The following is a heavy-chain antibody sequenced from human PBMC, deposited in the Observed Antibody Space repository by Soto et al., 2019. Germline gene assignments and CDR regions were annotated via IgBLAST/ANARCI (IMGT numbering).Heavy chain of an antibody. V-gene: IGHV3-30*04. J-gene: IGHJ4*02. CDR1: GFTFSNYA. CDR2: ISYDGRNK. D-gene: IGHD3-10*01. Sequence: GGPLRLSCAASGFTFSNYAMHWVRQAPGKGLEWVAVISYDGRNKYYADSVKGRFTISRDNSKNTLYLQVNSLRADDTAVYYCARNGSGNYYHFDYWGQGILVTVS. CDR3: ARNGSGNYYHFDY.